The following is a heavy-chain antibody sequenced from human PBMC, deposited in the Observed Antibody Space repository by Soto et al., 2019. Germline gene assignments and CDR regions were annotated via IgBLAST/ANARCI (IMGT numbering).Heavy chain of an antibody. V-gene: IGHV4-31*03. J-gene: IGHJ5*02. CDR2: IYYGGNT. D-gene: IGHD3-10*01. CDR3: ARDHGYGAGTYYSNWFDP. Sequence: QVQLQESGPGLVKPSQTLSLTCTVSGGSISSGSYYWTWVRQHPGKGLEWIGYIYYGGNTYYNPSLESRVIMSLDTSKDEFSLKLSSVTAADTAVYYCARDHGYGAGTYYSNWFDPWGQGTLVTVSS. CDR1: GGSISSGSYY.